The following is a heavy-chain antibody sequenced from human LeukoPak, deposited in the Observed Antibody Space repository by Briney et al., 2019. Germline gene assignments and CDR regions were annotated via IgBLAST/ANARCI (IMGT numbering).Heavy chain of an antibody. J-gene: IGHJ3*02. Sequence: PSETPSLTCTVSGGSTNSYYWGWIRQPPGKGLEWIGYINYSGSTNYNPSLKSRVTISIDTSKNQFSLRLSSVTAADTAVYFCARSGYCSSTSCYGSETFDIWGRGTMGTVSS. D-gene: IGHD2-2*03. CDR2: INYSGST. CDR3: ARSGYCSSTSCYGSETFDI. CDR1: GGSTNSYY. V-gene: IGHV4-59*01.